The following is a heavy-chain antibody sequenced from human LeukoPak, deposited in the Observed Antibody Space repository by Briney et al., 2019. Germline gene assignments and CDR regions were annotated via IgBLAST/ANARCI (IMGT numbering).Heavy chain of an antibody. CDR2: INPNRGAT. CDR1: GYTFIPYY. J-gene: IGHJ5*02. Sequence: ASVKVSCKASGYTFIPYYIHWVRQAPGQGLEWMGWINPNRGATNYAQKFQGRVTLTRDTSISTAHMELSRLRSDDTAVYYCARDEYVLTSFDPWGQGTLVTVSS. CDR3: ARDEYVLTSFDP. V-gene: IGHV1-2*02. D-gene: IGHD3-16*01.